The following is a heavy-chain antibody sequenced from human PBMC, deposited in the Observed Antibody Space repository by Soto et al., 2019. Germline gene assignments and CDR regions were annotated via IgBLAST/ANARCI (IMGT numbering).Heavy chain of an antibody. D-gene: IGHD5-18*01. CDR3: ARGGYSYGYGGY. CDR2: ISSSSSYI. Sequence: PGGPLRHSWASSGLTFISYSMNWVRQAPGKGLEWVSSISSSSSYIYYADSVKGRFTISRDNAKNSLYLQMNSLRAEDTAVYYCARGGYSYGYGGYWGQGTLVTVSS. CDR1: GLTFISYS. J-gene: IGHJ4*02. V-gene: IGHV3-21*01.